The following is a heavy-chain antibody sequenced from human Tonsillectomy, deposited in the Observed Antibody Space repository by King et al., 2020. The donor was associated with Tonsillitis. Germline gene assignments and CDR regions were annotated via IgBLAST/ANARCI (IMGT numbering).Heavy chain of an antibody. CDR3: ARGLWAPGYCSGGSCPYYFDY. CDR2: IYSGGST. V-gene: IGHV3-53*01. J-gene: IGHJ4*02. D-gene: IGHD2-15*01. Sequence: EVQLVESGGGLIQPGGSLRLSCAASGFTVSSDYMSWVRQAPGKGLEWVSVIYSGGSTYYADSAKGRFTISRDNSKNTLYLQMNSLRAEDTAVYYCARGLWAPGYCSGGSCPYYFDYWGQGTLVTVSS. CDR1: GFTVSSDY.